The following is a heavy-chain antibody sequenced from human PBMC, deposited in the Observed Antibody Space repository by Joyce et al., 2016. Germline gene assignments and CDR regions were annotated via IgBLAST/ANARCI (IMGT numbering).Heavy chain of an antibody. V-gene: IGHV3-73*02. CDR1: GFTLSGSS. CDR2: IRRKANGDAT. CDR3: SNYDLWSGYSPSRDV. Sequence: EVQLVESGGGLVQHGGSLKLSCAVYGFTLSGSSVDWVRQASGKVLEGVGRIRRKANGDATADAASVKGRFSISRDDSKNTAYLQMNSLKTEDTAVYYCSNYDLWSGYSPSRDVWGQGSTVTVSS. J-gene: IGHJ6*02. D-gene: IGHD3-3*01.